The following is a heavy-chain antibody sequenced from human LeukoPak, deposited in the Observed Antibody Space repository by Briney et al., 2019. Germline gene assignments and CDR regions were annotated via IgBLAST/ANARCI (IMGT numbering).Heavy chain of an antibody. CDR2: ISWNSGSI. Sequence: GGSLRLSCAASGFTFDDYAMHWVRQAPGKGLEWVSGISWNSGSIGYADSVKGRFTISRDNAKKSLYLQMNTLRAEDTALYYCAIGRVAVAGTLAAEFDYWGQGTLVIVSS. D-gene: IGHD6-19*01. CDR3: AIGRVAVAGTLAAEFDY. V-gene: IGHV3-9*01. J-gene: IGHJ4*02. CDR1: GFTFDDYA.